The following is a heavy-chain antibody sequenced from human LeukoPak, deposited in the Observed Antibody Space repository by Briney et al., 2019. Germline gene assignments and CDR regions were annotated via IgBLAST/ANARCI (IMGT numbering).Heavy chain of an antibody. V-gene: IGHV1-18*01. D-gene: IGHD4-17*01. CDR2: ISAYNGNT. Sequence: GALVKVSCKASGYTFTSYVISWVRQAPGQGLEWMVWISAYNGNTNYAQKLQGRVTMTTDTSTSTAYMELRSLRSDDTAVYYCARVTVYGDYANANYWGQGTLVTVSS. J-gene: IGHJ4*02. CDR1: GYTFTSYV. CDR3: ARVTVYGDYANANY.